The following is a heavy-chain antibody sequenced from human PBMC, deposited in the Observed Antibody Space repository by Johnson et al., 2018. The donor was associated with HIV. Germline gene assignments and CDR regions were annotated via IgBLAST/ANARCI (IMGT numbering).Heavy chain of an antibody. V-gene: IGHV3-20*04. Sequence: VQLVESGGGVVRPGGSLRLSCEGSGFRFDDYGMSWVRQAPGKGLDWVSGVNWNGVSTNYADSVQGRFRISRDNVKNSLYLQMERLSAEDTAFYYFARDPSTQDSRLTGDFGAFDIWGQGTMVIVSS. CDR2: VNWNGVST. CDR1: GFRFDDYG. CDR3: ARDPSTQDSRLTGDFGAFDI. D-gene: IGHD7-27*01. J-gene: IGHJ3*02.